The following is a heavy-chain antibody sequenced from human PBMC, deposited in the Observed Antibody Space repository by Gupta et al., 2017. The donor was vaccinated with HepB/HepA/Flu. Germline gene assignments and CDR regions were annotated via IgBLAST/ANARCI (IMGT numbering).Heavy chain of an antibody. CDR2: IYRDGST. CDR1: RVPVSSNY. CDR3: ARGGGAFCGGDCDRAFDI. D-gene: IGHD2-21*02. J-gene: IGHJ3*02. V-gene: IGHV3-66*01. Sequence: EVQLVESGGGLVQPGGSLRLSCAASRVPVSSNYMSWVGQAPGKGLEWVSDIYRDGSTYYAGSMKGRFTISRDNSKNTMDLQVNSLRAEDTAVYYCARGGGAFCGGDCDRAFDIWGQGIMVTVSS.